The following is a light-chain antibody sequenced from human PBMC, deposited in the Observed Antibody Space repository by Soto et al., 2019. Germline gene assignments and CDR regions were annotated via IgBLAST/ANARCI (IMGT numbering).Light chain of an antibody. J-gene: IGKJ5*01. V-gene: IGKV1-5*01. CDR2: DAS. Sequence: DIQTTQSPSSLSASVGDRVTITCLASQSIGSYLNWFQXEQGKXXNLXIYDASSLQSGVPSRFSGSGSGTQFTITTSSLQPDDFETYFCQQYNSYSITFGQGTRLEIK. CDR3: QQYNSYSIT. CDR1: QSIGSY.